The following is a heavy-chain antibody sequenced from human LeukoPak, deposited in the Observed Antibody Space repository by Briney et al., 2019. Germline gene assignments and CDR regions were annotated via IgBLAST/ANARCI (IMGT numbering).Heavy chain of an antibody. J-gene: IGHJ4*02. D-gene: IGHD5-18*01. CDR2: IYYSGST. Sequence: SETLSLTCTVSGGSISSYYWSWIRQPPGKGLEWIGYIYYSGSTNYNPSLKSRVTISVDTSKNQFSLKLSSVTAADTAVYYCARAEQLWLTPDYWGQGTLVTVSS. V-gene: IGHV4-59*01. CDR1: GGSISSYY. CDR3: ARAEQLWLTPDY.